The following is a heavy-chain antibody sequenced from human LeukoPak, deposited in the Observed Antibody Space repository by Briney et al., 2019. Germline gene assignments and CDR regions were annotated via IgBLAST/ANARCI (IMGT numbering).Heavy chain of an antibody. V-gene: IGHV3-49*03. J-gene: IGHJ4*02. CDR2: IRSKAYGGTT. CDR3: TTQNPYYYDSSGYYVDY. Sequence: AGGSLRLPCTASGFTFGDYAMSWFRQAPGKGLEWVGFIRSKAYGGTTEYAASVKGRFTISRDDSKSIAYLQMNSLKTEDTAVYYCTTQNPYYYDSSGYYVDYWGQGTLVTVSS. CDR1: GFTFGDYA. D-gene: IGHD3-22*01.